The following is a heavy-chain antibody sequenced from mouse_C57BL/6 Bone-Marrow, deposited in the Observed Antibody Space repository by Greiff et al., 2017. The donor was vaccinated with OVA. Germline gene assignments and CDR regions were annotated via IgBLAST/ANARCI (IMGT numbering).Heavy chain of an antibody. J-gene: IGHJ2*01. CDR2: INPNYGTT. CDR1: GYSFTDYN. Sequence: EVKLVESGPELVKPGASVQISCKASGYSFTDYNMNWVKQSHGQSLEWIGVINPNYGTTSYNQKFKGQATLTVDQSSSTAYMQLNSLTSDDTAVYYCASNWPFDYWGQGTTLTVSS. D-gene: IGHD4-1*01. V-gene: IGHV1-39*01. CDR3: ASNWPFDY.